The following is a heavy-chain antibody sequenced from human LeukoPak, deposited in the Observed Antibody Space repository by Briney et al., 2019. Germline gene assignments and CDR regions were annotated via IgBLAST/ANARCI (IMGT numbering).Heavy chain of an antibody. V-gene: IGHV3-48*04. CDR3: ARATRNGYDY. CDR2: IAHDSTTI. CDR1: GFTVRVYW. D-gene: IGHD5-24*01. J-gene: IGHJ4*02. Sequence: GSLRLSCAGSGFTVRVYWMNLVRQAPGKGPEWVSYIAHDSTTIYYKDSVKGRFTMSRDNARTSLYLQMTSLRAEDTAMYYCARATRNGYDYWGQGTLVTVSS.